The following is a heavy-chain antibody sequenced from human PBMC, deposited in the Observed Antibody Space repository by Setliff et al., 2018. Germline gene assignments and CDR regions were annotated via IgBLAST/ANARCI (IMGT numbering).Heavy chain of an antibody. J-gene: IGHJ4*02. CDR3: ARLPPLHTPMALTFDY. V-gene: IGHV4-39*07. CDR2: IYSGGTT. D-gene: IGHD5-18*01. CDR1: GDSMNSGVYY. Sequence: SETLSLTCKVSGDSMNSGVYYWAWIRQPPGKGLEWIGRIYSGGTTYYNSSLKSRVTISVDTSKNQFSLELRSVTAADTAVYYCARLPPLHTPMALTFDYWGQGILVTVSS.